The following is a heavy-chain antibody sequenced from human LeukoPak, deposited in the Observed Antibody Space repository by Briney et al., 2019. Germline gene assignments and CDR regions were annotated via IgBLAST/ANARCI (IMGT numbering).Heavy chain of an antibody. J-gene: IGHJ4*02. Sequence: GGSLRLSCVASGFTFSRYWMHWVRQAPGKGLEWVSIVYSGGNTYYADSVKGRFTISRDNPKNTLYLQMNSLRAEDTAVYYCARDDGAGGPFDYWGQGTLVSVSS. V-gene: IGHV3-66*01. CDR3: ARDDGAGGPFDY. CDR2: VYSGGNT. D-gene: IGHD3-10*01. CDR1: GFTFSRYW.